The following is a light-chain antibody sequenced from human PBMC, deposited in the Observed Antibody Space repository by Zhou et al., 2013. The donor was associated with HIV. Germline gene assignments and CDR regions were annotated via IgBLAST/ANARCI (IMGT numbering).Light chain of an antibody. J-gene: IGKJ1*01. CDR3: QQSYTNA. CDR2: GAT. V-gene: IGKV1-39*01. Sequence: DIQMTQSPASLSASVGDRVSITCRPSQSISSYLNWYQQRPGKAPNLLIYGATTLQSGVPSRFSGSGYGTEFTLTISSLQPEDYATYYCQQSYTNAFGQGTKVEVK. CDR1: QSISSY.